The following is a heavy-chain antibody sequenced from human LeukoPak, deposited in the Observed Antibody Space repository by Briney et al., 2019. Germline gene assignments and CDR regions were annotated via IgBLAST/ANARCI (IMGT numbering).Heavy chain of an antibody. CDR1: GFTFSSYA. CDR3: AKDFRITIIVVVFYFDY. V-gene: IGHV3-23*01. J-gene: IGHJ4*02. CDR2: ISGSGGST. D-gene: IGHD3-22*01. Sequence: GGSLRLSCAASGFTFSSYAMSWVRQAPGKGLEWVSAISGSGGSTYYADSVKGRFTISRDNSKNTLYLQMNSLRAEDTAVYYCAKDFRITIIVVVFYFDYWGQGTLVTVSS.